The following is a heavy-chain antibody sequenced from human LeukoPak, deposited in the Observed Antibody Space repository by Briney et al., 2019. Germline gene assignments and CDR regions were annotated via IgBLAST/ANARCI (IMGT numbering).Heavy chain of an antibody. CDR1: GYSISSGYY. D-gene: IGHD2-2*01. CDR2: IYHSGST. CDR3: ARHREFKEVQDIVVVPAPGQYYMDV. V-gene: IGHV4-38-2*02. Sequence: SETLSLTCTVSGYSISSGYYWGWIRQPPGKGLEWIGSIYHSGSTYYNPSLKSRVTISVDTSKNQFSLKLSSVTAADTAAYYCARHREFKEVQDIVVVPAPGQYYMDVWGKGTTVTVSS. J-gene: IGHJ6*03.